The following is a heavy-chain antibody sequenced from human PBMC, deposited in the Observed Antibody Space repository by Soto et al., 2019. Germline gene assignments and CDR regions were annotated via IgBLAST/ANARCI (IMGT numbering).Heavy chain of an antibody. D-gene: IGHD4-17*01. V-gene: IGHV3-23*01. Sequence: GGSLRLSCAASGFTFSSYAMSWVRQAPGEGLEWVSAISGSGGSTYYADSVKGRFTISRDNSKNTLYLQMNSLRAEDTAVYYGAKDPYGDYGYFDYWGQGTLVTVSS. CDR3: AKDPYGDYGYFDY. J-gene: IGHJ4*02. CDR1: GFTFSSYA. CDR2: ISGSGGST.